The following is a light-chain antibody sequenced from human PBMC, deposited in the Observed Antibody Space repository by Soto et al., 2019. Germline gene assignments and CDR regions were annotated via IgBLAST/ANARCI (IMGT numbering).Light chain of an antibody. V-gene: IGKV3-20*01. CDR3: QQYGGSPLT. CDR1: QSVTSTY. CDR2: GAS. Sequence: EIVLTHSPGTLSLSPGERATLSCRASQSVTSTYLAWYQQKPGQAPRLLIYGASNRATGIPDRFTGSGSGTDFTLTISRLEPEDFAVYYCQQYGGSPLTFGGGTKVEIK. J-gene: IGKJ4*01.